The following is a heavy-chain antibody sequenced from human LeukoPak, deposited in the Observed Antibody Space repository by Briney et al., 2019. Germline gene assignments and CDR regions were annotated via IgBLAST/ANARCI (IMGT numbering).Heavy chain of an antibody. V-gene: IGHV4-4*07. Sequence: PSETLSLTCSVHGMSSGSFYWSWIRQSAGKGLEWIGRIYTTGQSIYNPSLKSRLTMSVDTSKNQVSLRLSSVTAEDTAIYYCARDHDMVKNFYCGMDVWGQGTTVTVSS. J-gene: IGHJ6*02. CDR3: ARDHDMVKNFYCGMDV. CDR2: IYTTGQS. D-gene: IGHD4/OR15-4a*01. CDR1: GMSSGSFY.